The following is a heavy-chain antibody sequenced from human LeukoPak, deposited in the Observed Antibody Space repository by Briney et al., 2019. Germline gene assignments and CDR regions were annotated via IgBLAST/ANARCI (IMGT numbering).Heavy chain of an antibody. D-gene: IGHD3-22*01. CDR2: IYYSGST. CDR1: IESFSGYH. Sequence: SETLSLTCAVYIESFSGYHWNWIRQTPGKGLEWIGSIYYSGSTYYNPSLKSRVTISVDTSKNQFSLKLSSVTAADTAVYYCARTPYYYDSSGPGPAFDIWGQGTMVTVSS. J-gene: IGHJ3*02. CDR3: ARTPYYYDSSGPGPAFDI. V-gene: IGHV4-34*01.